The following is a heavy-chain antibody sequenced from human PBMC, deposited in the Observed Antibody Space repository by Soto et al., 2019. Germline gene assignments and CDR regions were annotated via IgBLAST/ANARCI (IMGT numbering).Heavy chain of an antibody. Sequence: GESLKISCKGSGYSFAGYWITWVRQKPGKGLEWMGRIDPSDSQTYYSPSFRGHVTISATKSITTVFLQWSSLRASDTAMYYCARQIYDSDTGPNFQYYLDYWGQVTPVTVSS. V-gene: IGHV5-10-1*01. CDR1: GYSFAGYW. D-gene: IGHD3-22*01. CDR2: IDPSDSQT. CDR3: ARQIYDSDTGPNFQYYLDY. J-gene: IGHJ4*02.